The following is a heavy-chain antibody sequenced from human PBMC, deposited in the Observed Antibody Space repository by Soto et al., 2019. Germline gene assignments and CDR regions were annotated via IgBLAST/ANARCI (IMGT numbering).Heavy chain of an antibody. V-gene: IGHV3-23*01. CDR2: ITTNGHT. J-gene: IGHJ4*02. Sequence: EVHLLESGGVLVQPGKSLKLPCKPSGFTFGTCVIPWVAQLPGKRLEWVSVITTNGHTDYADSVKGRFTISRDNSKNTVYLQMNSLRAEDTAVYYCAKGLLNGRWYAADWGQGTLVTVSS. CDR3: AKGLLNGRWYAAD. CDR1: GFTFGTCV. D-gene: IGHD6-13*01.